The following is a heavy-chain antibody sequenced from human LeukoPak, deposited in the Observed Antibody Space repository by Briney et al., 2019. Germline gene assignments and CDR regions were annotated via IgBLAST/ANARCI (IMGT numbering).Heavy chain of an antibody. J-gene: IGHJ3*01. CDR3: TRALRGARAFDV. CDR2: IRSKAYGGTT. V-gene: IGHV3-49*04. Sequence: PGGSLRLSCAASGFTFGTHDMQWVRQAPGKGLEWVGFIRSKAYGGTTEYAASVKGRFTISRDDSKSIAYLQMNSLKTEDTAVFYCTRALRGARAFDVWGQGTMVTVSS. D-gene: IGHD1-26*01. CDR1: GFTFGTHD.